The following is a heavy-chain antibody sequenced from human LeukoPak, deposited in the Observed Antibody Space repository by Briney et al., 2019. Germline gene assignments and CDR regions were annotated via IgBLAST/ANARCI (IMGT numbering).Heavy chain of an antibody. CDR2: LHYDGSDE. CDR1: GFTFSSYG. V-gene: IGHV3-30*02. D-gene: IGHD2-2*01. Sequence: QPGESLRLSCAASGFTFSSYGMHWVRQAPGKGLEWVAFLHYDGSDEYYADSVKGRFTISRDNAKNSLYLQMNSLRAEDTAVYYCARAPRSPTHQIVPATDLLLLQHWGQGTLVTVSS. J-gene: IGHJ1*01. CDR3: ARAPRSPTHQIVPATDLLLLQH.